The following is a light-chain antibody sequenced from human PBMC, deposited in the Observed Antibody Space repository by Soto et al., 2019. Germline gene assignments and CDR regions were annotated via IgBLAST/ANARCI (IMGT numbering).Light chain of an antibody. CDR2: EVS. Sequence: QSVLTQPPSASGSPGQSVTISCTGTSSDVGGYDYVSWYKQHPGKAPKLMIYEVSERPSGVPDRFSGSKSGNTAALTVSGLQAEDEADYYCSSYVGTNSYVFGTGTKLTVL. V-gene: IGLV2-8*01. CDR3: SSYVGTNSYV. J-gene: IGLJ1*01. CDR1: SSDVGGYDY.